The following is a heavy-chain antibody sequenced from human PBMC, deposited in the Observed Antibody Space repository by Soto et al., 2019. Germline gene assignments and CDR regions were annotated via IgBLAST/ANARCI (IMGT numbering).Heavy chain of an antibody. CDR3: ARIPIGWFGDPTPGVDYYYYGMDV. D-gene: IGHD3-10*01. CDR2: IDWDDDK. CDR1: GFSLSTSGMC. V-gene: IGHV2-70*01. J-gene: IGHJ6*02. Sequence: ESGPTLVNPTQTLTLTCTFSGFSLSTSGMCVSWIRQPPGKALEWLALIDWDDDKYYSTSLKTRLTISKDTSKNQVVLTMTNMDPVDTATYYCARIPIGWFGDPTPGVDYYYYGMDVWGQGTTVTVSS.